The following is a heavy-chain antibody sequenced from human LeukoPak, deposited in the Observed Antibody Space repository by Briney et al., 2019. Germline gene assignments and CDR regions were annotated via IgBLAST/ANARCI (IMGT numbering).Heavy chain of an antibody. J-gene: IGHJ4*02. CDR3: ARADIRAIASSGWYGFDY. CDR2: INPNSGGT. D-gene: IGHD6-19*01. Sequence: ASVKVSCKASGHTFTGYYMHWVRQAPGQGLEWMGRINPNSGGTNYAQKFQGRVTMTRDTSTSTAYMELRSLRSDDTAVYYCARADIRAIASSGWYGFDYWGQGTLVTVSS. CDR1: GHTFTGYY. V-gene: IGHV1-2*06.